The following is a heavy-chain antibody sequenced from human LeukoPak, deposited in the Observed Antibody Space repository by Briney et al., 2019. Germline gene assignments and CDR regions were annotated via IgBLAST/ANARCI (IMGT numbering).Heavy chain of an antibody. V-gene: IGHV3-7*01. D-gene: IGHD2-15*01. J-gene: IGHJ4*02. CDR3: ARHSRGSSIDD. CDR2: IRQDGSDK. CDR1: GFPFNSYW. Sequence: PGGSLRLSCAASGFPFNSYWMSWVSQAPEKGLEWLANIRQDGSDKQYVDSVKGRFTISRDNAKNSLYLQMNSLSAEDTAVYYCARHSRGSSIDDWGQGTLVTVSS.